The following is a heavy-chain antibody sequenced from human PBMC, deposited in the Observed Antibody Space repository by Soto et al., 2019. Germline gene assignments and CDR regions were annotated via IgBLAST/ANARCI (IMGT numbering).Heavy chain of an antibody. CDR3: ARRGYCSWWPNGYMDG. D-gene: IGHD6-13*01. Sequence: EAQLVESGGGLVQQGESLRLSCAASGFTFSNYEMHWVRQAPGKGLEYVSGISNNGAHTDYAKSVKGRFTISRDNSDDTLYLQMGRLRGEDMALYYRARRGYCSWWPNGYMDGWGKGTTVTVSS. J-gene: IGHJ6*03. CDR2: ISNNGAHT. CDR1: GFTFSNYE. V-gene: IGHV3-64*01.